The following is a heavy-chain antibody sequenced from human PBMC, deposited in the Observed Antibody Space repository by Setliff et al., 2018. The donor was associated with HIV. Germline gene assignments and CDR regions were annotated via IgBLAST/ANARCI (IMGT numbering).Heavy chain of an antibody. J-gene: IGHJ4*02. Sequence: SETMSLTCTVSGGSIRSHYWSWIRQPPGKRLEGIGYIYYSGSTNSNPSLKSRVTISVDTSKNQFSLKLSSVTAADPAVYYCARLEVWGDGYNYADYWGQGTLVTVSS. CDR1: GGSIRSHY. CDR3: ARLEVWGDGYNYADY. V-gene: IGHV4-59*08. CDR2: IYYSGST. D-gene: IGHD5-12*01.